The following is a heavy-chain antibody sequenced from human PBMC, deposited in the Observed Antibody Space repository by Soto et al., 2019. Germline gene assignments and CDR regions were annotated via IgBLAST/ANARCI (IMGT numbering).Heavy chain of an antibody. Sequence: QVQLVQSGAEVKKPGSSVKVSCKASGGTFSSYTISWVRQAPGQGLEWMGRIIPILGIANYAQKFQGRVTITADKSTSTAYMELSSLRSEDTAVYYCARDKSSGYSSGWYYFDYWGQGTLVTVSS. CDR3: ARDKSSGYSSGWYYFDY. V-gene: IGHV1-69*08. CDR1: GGTFSSYT. D-gene: IGHD6-19*01. J-gene: IGHJ4*02. CDR2: IIPILGIA.